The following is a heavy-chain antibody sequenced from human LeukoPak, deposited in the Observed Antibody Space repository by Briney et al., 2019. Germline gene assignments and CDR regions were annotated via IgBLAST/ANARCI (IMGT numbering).Heavy chain of an antibody. CDR3: ARERDSIAARQKNWFDP. CDR2: INPNSGGT. V-gene: IGHV1-2*06. D-gene: IGHD6-6*01. CDR1: GGTFSSYA. J-gene: IGHJ5*02. Sequence: ASVKVSCKASGGTFSSYAISWVRQAPGQGLEWMGRINPNSGGTNYAQKFQGRVTMTRDTSISTAYMELSRLRSDDTAVYYCARERDSIAARQKNWFDPWGQGTLVTVSS.